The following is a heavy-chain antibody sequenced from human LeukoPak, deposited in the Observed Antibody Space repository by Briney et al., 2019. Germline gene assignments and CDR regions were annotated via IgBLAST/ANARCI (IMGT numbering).Heavy chain of an antibody. CDR2: TYYSGST. CDR1: GGSITSTRYY. CDR3: ADEYCSSPSCYPFFDY. J-gene: IGHJ4*02. V-gene: IGHV4-39*01. D-gene: IGHD2-2*01. Sequence: PSQTLSLTCTASGGSITSTRYYPGWIPPPPRTGLAWIGSTYYSGSTYYNPSLKSPVTISVDTSKNHFSLKLSSVTAADTAVYYCADEYCSSPSCYPFFDYWGQGTLVTVSS.